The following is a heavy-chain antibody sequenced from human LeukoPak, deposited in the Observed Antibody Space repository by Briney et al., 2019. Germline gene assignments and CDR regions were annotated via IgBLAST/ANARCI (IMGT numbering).Heavy chain of an antibody. CDR3: ASSYAPFDY. CDR2: IAQDGSAK. D-gene: IGHD3-10*01. V-gene: IGHV3-7*01. J-gene: IGHJ4*02. CDR1: GFSFSSYW. Sequence: GGSLRLSCAASGFSFSSYWMTWVRQAPGKGLEWVASIAQDGSAKHYVDSVKGRFTISRDNAKNSLSLEMNSLRDEDTAVYYCASSYAPFDYWGQGALVTVSS.